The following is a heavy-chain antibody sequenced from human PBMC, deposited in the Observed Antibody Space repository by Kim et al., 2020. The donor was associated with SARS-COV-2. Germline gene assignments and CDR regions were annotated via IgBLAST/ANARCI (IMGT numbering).Heavy chain of an antibody. Sequence: AQKLQCRVTMTTDTSTSTAYMELRSLRSDDTAVYYCAREMYSSGWYYFDYWGQGTLVTVSS. D-gene: IGHD6-19*01. J-gene: IGHJ4*02. V-gene: IGHV1-18*01. CDR3: AREMYSSGWYYFDY.